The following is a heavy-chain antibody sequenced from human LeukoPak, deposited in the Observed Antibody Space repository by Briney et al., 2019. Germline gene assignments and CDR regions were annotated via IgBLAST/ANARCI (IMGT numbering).Heavy chain of an antibody. D-gene: IGHD3-22*01. CDR2: IWYDGSNK. J-gene: IGHJ4*02. CDR1: GFIFSTYA. Sequence: GGSLRLSCEASGFIFSTYAMHWVRQAPGKGLEWVTFIWYDGSNKYYADSVKGRFTISRGNSKNTLYLQMNSLRAEDTAVYYCARAWLGSTYYYDSSGHLDYWGQGTLVTVSS. CDR3: ARAWLGSTYYYDSSGHLDY. V-gene: IGHV3-30*02.